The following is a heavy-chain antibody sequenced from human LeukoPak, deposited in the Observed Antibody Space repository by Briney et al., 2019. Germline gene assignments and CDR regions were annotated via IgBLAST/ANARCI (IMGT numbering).Heavy chain of an antibody. J-gene: IGHJ4*02. CDR2: INAGNGNT. CDR3: ARGIWSRTVSSYYLDY. CDR1: GYTFTNYA. D-gene: IGHD3-3*01. Sequence: ASVKVSCKAFGYTFTNYAMQWVRQAPGQRLEWMGWINAGNGNTRYSQRFQGGVTITRDTSASTVYMEVTSLRSEDTAVYYCARGIWSRTVSSYYLDYWGQGTLVTVSS. V-gene: IGHV1-3*01.